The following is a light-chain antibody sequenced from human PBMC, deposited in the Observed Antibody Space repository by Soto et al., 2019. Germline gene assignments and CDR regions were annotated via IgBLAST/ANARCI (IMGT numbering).Light chain of an antibody. CDR2: LNSDGSH. V-gene: IGLV4-69*01. CDR3: QTWGSGIVV. J-gene: IGLJ2*01. Sequence: QLVLTQSPSASASLGASVKLTCSQSSGNSNYAMAWHQQQSEKGPRYLMKLNSDGSHSKGDGIPDRFSGSSSGAERYLTISSLQSEDEADYYCQTWGSGIVVFGGGTKLTVL. CDR1: SGNSNYA.